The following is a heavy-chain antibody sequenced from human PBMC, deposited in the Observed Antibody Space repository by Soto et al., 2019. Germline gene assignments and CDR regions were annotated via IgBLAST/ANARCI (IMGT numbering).Heavy chain of an antibody. Sequence: QITLKESGPTLVKPTQTLTLTCTFSGFSLSTRGVGVGWIRQPPGKALEWLALIYWDGYKHYSPSLESRLTIIEDTSKNQGVLTRPNMDPVDTATFYGAHKGGGDRILDYWGQGTLVTVSS. J-gene: IGHJ4*02. D-gene: IGHD3-16*01. CDR3: AHKGGGDRILDY. V-gene: IGHV2-5*02. CDR1: GFSLSTRGVG. CDR2: IYWDGYK.